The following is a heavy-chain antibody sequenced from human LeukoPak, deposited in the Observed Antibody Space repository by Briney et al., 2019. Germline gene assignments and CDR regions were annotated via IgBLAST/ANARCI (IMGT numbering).Heavy chain of an antibody. J-gene: IGHJ4*02. V-gene: IGHV1-69*13. CDR2: IIPIFGTA. CDR1: GGTFSSYA. Sequence: ASVKVSCKASGGTFSSYAISWVRQAPGQGLEWMGGIIPIFGTANYAQKFQGRVTITADESTSTAYMELSSLRSEDTAVYYCARGDHDSSGYYQNDYWGQGTLVTVSS. D-gene: IGHD3-22*01. CDR3: ARGDHDSSGYYQNDY.